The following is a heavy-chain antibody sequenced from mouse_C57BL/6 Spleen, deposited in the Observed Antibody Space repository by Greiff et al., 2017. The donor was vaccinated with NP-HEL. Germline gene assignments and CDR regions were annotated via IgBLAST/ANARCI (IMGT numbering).Heavy chain of an antibody. D-gene: IGHD2-4*01. J-gene: IGHJ4*01. CDR2: IDPETGGT. V-gene: IGHV1-15*01. Sequence: VQLQQSGAELVRPGASVTLSCKPSGYTFTDYEMHWVKQTPVHGLEWIGAIDPETGGTAYNQKFKGKAILTADKSSSTAYMELRSLTSEDSAVYYCTSNDYALYYAMDYWGQGTSVTVSS. CDR1: GYTFTDYE. CDR3: TSNDYALYYAMDY.